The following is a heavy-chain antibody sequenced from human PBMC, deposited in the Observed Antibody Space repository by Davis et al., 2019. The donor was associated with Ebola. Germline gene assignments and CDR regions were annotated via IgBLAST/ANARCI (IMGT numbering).Heavy chain of an antibody. CDR3: AAYLTTGTALRDMFGS. Sequence: GGSLRLSCAASGFAFSSYVMTWVRQAPGKGLEWVSSISASGGYPYATDSVKGRFTISRDNSRGTLYPQMNSLRAEDTAVYFCAAYLTTGTALRDMFGSWGQGTLVTVSS. J-gene: IGHJ5*02. D-gene: IGHD1-1*01. CDR1: GFAFSSYV. CDR2: ISASGGYP. V-gene: IGHV3-23*01.